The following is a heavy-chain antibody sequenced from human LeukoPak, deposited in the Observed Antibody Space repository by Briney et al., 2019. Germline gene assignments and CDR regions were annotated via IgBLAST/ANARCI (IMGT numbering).Heavy chain of an antibody. CDR1: GYTFTSYG. J-gene: IGHJ4*02. V-gene: IGHV1-2*02. CDR2: INPNSGGT. CDR3: ARVRLGHVIAAAGTFDY. D-gene: IGHD6-13*01. Sequence: ASVKVSCKASGYTFTSYGISWVRQAPGQGLEWMGWINPNSGGTNYAQKSQGRVTMTRDTSISTAYMELSRLRSDDTAVYYCARVRLGHVIAAAGTFDYWGQGTLVTVSS.